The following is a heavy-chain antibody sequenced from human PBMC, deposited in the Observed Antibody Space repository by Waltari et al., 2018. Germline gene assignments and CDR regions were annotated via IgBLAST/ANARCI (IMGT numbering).Heavy chain of an antibody. CDR2: IYSSGST. CDR3: ARDRGYQDY. V-gene: IGHV4-59*01. CDR1: GGSISSSY. J-gene: IGHJ4*02. D-gene: IGHD3-10*01. Sequence: QVQLQESGPGLVKPSETLSLTCTVSGGSISSSYWSWIRQPPGKGLEWIGYIYSSGSTNNNPSLKSRVIISVDTSKDQFSLKVRSMTAADTAVYYCARDRGYQDYWGQGTLVTVSS.